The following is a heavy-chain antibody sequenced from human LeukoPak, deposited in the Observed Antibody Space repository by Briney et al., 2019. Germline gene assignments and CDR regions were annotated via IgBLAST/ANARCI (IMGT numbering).Heavy chain of an antibody. Sequence: GGSLRLSCAASGFTFSSYWMHWVRQAPGKGLEWVANIKQDGSEKYYVDSVKGRFTISRDNAKNSLYLQMNSLRAEDTAVYYCARDKTGYSYGYFDYWGQGTLVTVSS. CDR3: ARDKTGYSYGYFDY. V-gene: IGHV3-7*01. CDR2: IKQDGSEK. D-gene: IGHD5-18*01. CDR1: GFTFSSYW. J-gene: IGHJ4*02.